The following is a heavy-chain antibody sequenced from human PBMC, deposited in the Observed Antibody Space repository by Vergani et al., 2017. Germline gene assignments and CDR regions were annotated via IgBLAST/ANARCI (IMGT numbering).Heavy chain of an antibody. Sequence: EVHLLESGGRLVQSGGSLRLSCAASGFTFSNSAVSWVRQAPGRGLAWVSSISGPGLSTYYADSVKGRFSISRDNSKNTVFLQMHSLRAEDTAIYYCVKEKIGLGSYFFDSWGHGILVTVSS. V-gene: IGHV3-23*01. CDR3: VKEKIGLGSYFFDS. D-gene: IGHD2/OR15-2a*01. J-gene: IGHJ4*01. CDR1: GFTFSNSA. CDR2: ISGPGLST.